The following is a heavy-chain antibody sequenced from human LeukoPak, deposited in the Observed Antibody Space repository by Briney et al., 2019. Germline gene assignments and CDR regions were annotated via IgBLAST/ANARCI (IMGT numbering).Heavy chain of an antibody. CDR1: GFTFSGYW. CDR3: ARVQWELRGVGSYFDY. V-gene: IGHV3-7*01. D-gene: IGHD1-26*01. CDR2: IKQDGSEK. J-gene: IGHJ4*02. Sequence: PGGSLRLSCAASGFTFSGYWMSWVRHAPGKGLEWVANIKQDGSEKYYVDSVKGRFTISRDNAKNSLYLQMYSPRAEDTAVYYCARVQWELRGVGSYFDYWGQGTLVTVSS.